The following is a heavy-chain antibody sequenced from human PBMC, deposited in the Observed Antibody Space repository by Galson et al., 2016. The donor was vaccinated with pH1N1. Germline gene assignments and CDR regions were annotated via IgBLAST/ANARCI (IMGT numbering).Heavy chain of an antibody. J-gene: IGHJ4*02. V-gene: IGHV4-39*01. CDR1: GASISTSNYY. CDR2: LCYSGIT. Sequence: ETLSLTCTVSGASISTSNYYWGWIRQPPGKGLEWIANLCYSGITYYDASLKSPVTISVDTSKKQFSLKLNTVIAADTAVYYCARLWYGEYIDYWGQGTRVTVSS. D-gene: IGHD3-10*01. CDR3: ARLWYGEYIDY.